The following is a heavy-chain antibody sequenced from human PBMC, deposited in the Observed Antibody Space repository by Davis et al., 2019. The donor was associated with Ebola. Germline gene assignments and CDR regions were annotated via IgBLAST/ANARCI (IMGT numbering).Heavy chain of an antibody. V-gene: IGHV1-8*02. J-gene: IGHJ6*02. CDR2: MNPNSGNT. CDR1: GGTFSSYA. Sequence: ASVKVSCKASGGTFSSYAISWVRQAPGQGLEWMGWMNPNSGNTGYAQKFQGRVTMTRNTSISTAYMELSSLRSEDTAVYYCARREIYYYYGMDVWGQGTTVTVSS. CDR3: ARREIYYYYGMDV.